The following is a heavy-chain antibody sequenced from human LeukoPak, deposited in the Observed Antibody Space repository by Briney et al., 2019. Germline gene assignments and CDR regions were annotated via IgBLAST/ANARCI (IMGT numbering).Heavy chain of an antibody. CDR2: ISNTGST. D-gene: IGHD1-14*01. CDR3: AATTTFPYFQH. V-gene: IGHV4-59*08. J-gene: IGHJ1*01. Sequence: SETLSLTCTVSGGSISYYYCSWIRRPPGKGLEWLGYISNTGSTGYNPSLKSRVLISLDTSKNQFSLRLTSVTAADTAAYYCAATTTFPYFQHWGQGALLTVSS. CDR1: GGSISYYY.